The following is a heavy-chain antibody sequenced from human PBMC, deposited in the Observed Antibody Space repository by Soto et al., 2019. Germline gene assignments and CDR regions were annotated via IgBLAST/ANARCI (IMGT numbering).Heavy chain of an antibody. D-gene: IGHD1-1*01. CDR1: GGSISSGGYF. CDR3: ARGVLY. J-gene: IGHJ4*02. Sequence: QVQLQESGPGLVKPSQTLSLTCTVSGGSISSGGYFWSWIRQPPGKGLEWIGNIFYRGTTDYNPSLKGRVTISVDTSKNQFSLEVSSVNAWDTAVYFCARGVLYWGQGTLVTVSS. V-gene: IGHV4-31*03. CDR2: IFYRGTT.